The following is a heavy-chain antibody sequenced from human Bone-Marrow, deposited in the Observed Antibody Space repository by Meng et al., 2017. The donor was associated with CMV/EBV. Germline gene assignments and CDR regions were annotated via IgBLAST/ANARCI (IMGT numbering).Heavy chain of an antibody. J-gene: IGHJ5*02. D-gene: IGHD5-12*01. CDR3: ARGGDSGYDAFDP. V-gene: IGHV4-34*01. CDR2: INHSGST. CDR1: GGSFSGYY. Sequence: TCAVYGGSFSGYYWSWIRQPPGKGLEWIGEINHSGSTNYNPSLKSRVTISVDTSKNQFSLKLSSVTAADTAVYYCARGGDSGYDAFDPWGQGTLVTVSS.